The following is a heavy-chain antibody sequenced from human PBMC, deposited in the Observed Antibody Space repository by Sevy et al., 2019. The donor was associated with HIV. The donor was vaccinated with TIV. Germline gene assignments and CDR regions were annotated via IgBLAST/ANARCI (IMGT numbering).Heavy chain of an antibody. Sequence: GGSLRLSCAASGFIFSDYYMTWIRQAPGKGLEWISYISGSDNTVYYADSVQGRFTISRDNAKNSLFLQMNSLRTEDTALYYCARAGVPSQHNVNPRLFFDYWGQGTVVTVSS. J-gene: IGHJ4*02. CDR2: ISGSDNTV. V-gene: IGHV3-11*04. CDR1: GFIFSDYY. CDR3: ARAGVPSQHNVNPRLFFDY.